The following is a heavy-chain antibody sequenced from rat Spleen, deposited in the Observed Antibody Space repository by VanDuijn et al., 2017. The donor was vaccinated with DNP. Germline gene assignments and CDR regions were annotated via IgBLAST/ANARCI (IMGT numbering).Heavy chain of an antibody. J-gene: IGHJ2*01. CDR2: ISPSGSST. Sequence: EVQLVESGGGLVHPGRSLKLSCAASGFTFSNFYMAWVRQAPKKGLEWVAAISPSGSSTYYPDFVKGRFTISRDNAKSTLYLQMNSLRSEDTATYYCTTDFERGYWGQGVMVTVSS. CDR3: TTDFERGY. CDR1: GFTFSNFY. D-gene: IGHD1-11*01. V-gene: IGHV5-27*01.